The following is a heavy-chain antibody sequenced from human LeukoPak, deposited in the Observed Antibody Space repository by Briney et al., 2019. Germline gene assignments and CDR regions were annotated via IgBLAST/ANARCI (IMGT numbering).Heavy chain of an antibody. CDR1: EFTFSSYW. Sequence: GGSLRLSCAASEFTFSSYWMSWVRQAPGKGLEWVSIVYNSDTTSSADSVKGRFTISRDNAENTVYLQMTSLRLEDTAVYYCASSIGGAASSNWFAAWGQGTLVTVSS. CDR3: ASSIGGAASSNWFAA. CDR2: VYNSDTT. J-gene: IGHJ5*02. V-gene: IGHV3-53*01. D-gene: IGHD3-22*01.